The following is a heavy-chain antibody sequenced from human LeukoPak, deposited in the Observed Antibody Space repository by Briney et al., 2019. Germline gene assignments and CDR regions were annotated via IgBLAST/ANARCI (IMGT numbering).Heavy chain of an antibody. Sequence: GGSLRLSCAASGFTFSSYVMSWVRQAPGKGLEWVSAISGSGGSTYYADSVKGRFTISRDNSKNTLYLQMNSLRAEDTAVYYCARSSSSSFWIFDYWGQGTLVTVSS. CDR2: ISGSGGST. CDR3: ARSSSSSFWIFDY. V-gene: IGHV3-23*01. D-gene: IGHD6-13*01. J-gene: IGHJ4*02. CDR1: GFTFSSYV.